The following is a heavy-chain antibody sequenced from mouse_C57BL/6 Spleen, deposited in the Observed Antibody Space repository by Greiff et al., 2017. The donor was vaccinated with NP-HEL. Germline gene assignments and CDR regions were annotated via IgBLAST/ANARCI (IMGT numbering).Heavy chain of an antibody. J-gene: IGHJ3*01. Sequence: DVKLVESGGGLVKPGGSLKLSCAASGFTFSSYTMSWVRQTPEKRLEWVATISGGGGNTYYPDSVKGRFTISRDNAKNTLYLQMSSLRSEDTALYYCARQDYGSSWFAYWGQGTLVTVSA. V-gene: IGHV5-9*01. CDR3: ARQDYGSSWFAY. CDR2: ISGGGGNT. D-gene: IGHD1-1*01. CDR1: GFTFSSYT.